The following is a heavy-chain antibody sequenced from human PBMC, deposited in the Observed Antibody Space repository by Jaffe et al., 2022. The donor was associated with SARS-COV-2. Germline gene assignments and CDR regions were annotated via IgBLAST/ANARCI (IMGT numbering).Heavy chain of an antibody. D-gene: IGHD3-10*01. Sequence: QVQLQESGPGLVKPSETLSLTCTVSGGSISSYYWSWIRQPPGKGLEWIGYIYYSGSTNYNPSLKSRVTISVDTSKNQFSLKLSSVTAADTAVYYCARYYYGSGTHVTRYYYYGMDVWGQGTTVTVSS. J-gene: IGHJ6*02. CDR1: GGSISSYY. CDR3: ARYYYGSGTHVTRYYYYGMDV. V-gene: IGHV4-59*01. CDR2: IYYSGST.